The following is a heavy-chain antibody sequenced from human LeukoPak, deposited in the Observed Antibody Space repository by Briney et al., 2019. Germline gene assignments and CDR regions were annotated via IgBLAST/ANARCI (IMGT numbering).Heavy chain of an antibody. V-gene: IGHV4-61*02. CDR2: IYTSGST. D-gene: IGHD4-23*01. J-gene: IGHJ3*02. Sequence: SQTLSLTCTVSGGSISSGSYYWSWIRQPAGKGLEWIGRIYTSGSTNYNPSLKSRVTISVDTSKNQFSLKLSSVTAADTAVYYCARYGGLNYAFDIWGQGTMVTVSS. CDR3: ARYGGLNYAFDI. CDR1: GGSISSGSYY.